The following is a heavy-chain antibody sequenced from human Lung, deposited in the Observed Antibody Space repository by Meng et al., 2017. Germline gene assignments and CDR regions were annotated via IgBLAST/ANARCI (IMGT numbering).Heavy chain of an antibody. V-gene: IGHV4-34*01. CDR3: ARGPTTMAHDFDY. D-gene: IGHD4-11*01. J-gene: IGHJ4*02. Sequence: QVQLERWGTGLLKTSVTLSLTCVVSGGSFSDYYWSWIRQPPGKGLEWIGEINHSGSTNYNPSLESRATISVDTSQNNLSLKLSSVTAADSAVYYCARGPTTMAHDFDYWGQGTLVTVSS. CDR1: GGSFSDYY. CDR2: INHSGST.